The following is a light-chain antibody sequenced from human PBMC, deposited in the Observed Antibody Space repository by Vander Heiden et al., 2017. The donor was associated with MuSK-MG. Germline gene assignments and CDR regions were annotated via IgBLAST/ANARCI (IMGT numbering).Light chain of an antibody. J-gene: IGKJ4*01. V-gene: IGKV1-39*01. CDR3: QQSESSPLT. Sequence: DIQMTQSPSSLSASVGDRVTIACRASQSIRYLNWYQQKAGKAPKLLIYTTSSLHSGVPSRFSGSGTGTDFTLTISRLQPEDFATYFCQQSESSPLTFGGGTTVDIK. CDR2: TTS. CDR1: QSIRY.